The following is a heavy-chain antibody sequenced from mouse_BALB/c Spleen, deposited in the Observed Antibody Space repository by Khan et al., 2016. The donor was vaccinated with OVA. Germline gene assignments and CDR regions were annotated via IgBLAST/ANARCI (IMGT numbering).Heavy chain of an antibody. Sequence: QVQLKQSGTELARPGASVKMSCKASGYTFTSYTMHWVKQRPGQGLEWIGYINPSSGYTNYNQKFKDKATLTADKSSITAYMQLSSLTSEDSAICYCASGGAYYRSDGWFAYWGQGTLVTVSA. CDR1: GYTFTSYT. V-gene: IGHV1-4*01. CDR2: INPSSGYT. D-gene: IGHD2-14*01. CDR3: ASGGAYYRSDGWFAY. J-gene: IGHJ3*01.